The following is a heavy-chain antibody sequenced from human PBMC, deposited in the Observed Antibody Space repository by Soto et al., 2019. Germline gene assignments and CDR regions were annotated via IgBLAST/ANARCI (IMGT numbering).Heavy chain of an antibody. D-gene: IGHD1-1*01. Sequence: EVQLLESGGGLVQPGATLRLSCAVSGFSFSTYGVTWVRQPPGKGLEWVSGVSGGSVVTHYADSVKGRFTIAGDNSNNTVYLHMNSLRVEDTAGYYCAKWNGYGDYWGQGTLVTVSS. CDR2: VSGGSVVT. CDR3: AKWNGYGDY. J-gene: IGHJ4*02. CDR1: GFSFSTYG. V-gene: IGHV3-23*01.